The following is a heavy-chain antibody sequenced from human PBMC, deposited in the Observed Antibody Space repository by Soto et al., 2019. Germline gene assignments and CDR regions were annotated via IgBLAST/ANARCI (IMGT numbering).Heavy chain of an antibody. D-gene: IGHD3-3*01. CDR3: ARVSSNGGVFYYYGMDV. CDR1: GGTFSSYA. V-gene: IGHV1-69*13. J-gene: IGHJ6*02. Sequence: SLKVSCKASGGTFSSYAISWVRQAPGQGLEWMGGIIPIFGTANYAQKFQGRVTITADESTSTAYMELSSLRSEDTAVYYCARVSSNGGVFYYYGMDVWGQGTTVTVSS. CDR2: IIPIFGTA.